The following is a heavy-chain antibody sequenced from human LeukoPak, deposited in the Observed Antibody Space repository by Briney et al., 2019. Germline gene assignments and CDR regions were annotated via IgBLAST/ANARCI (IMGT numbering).Heavy chain of an antibody. V-gene: IGHV3-7*03. D-gene: IGHD5-24*01. CDR3: AKEGRSLQTY. J-gene: IGHJ4*02. Sequence: GGSLRLSCAASGFLFSSNWMSWVRLAPGKGLEWVADIKEDGTETYYVDSVKGRFTISRDNAKNSLYLQMNSLRVEDTAVYYCAKEGRSLQTYWGQGTLVTVSS. CDR1: GFLFSSNW. CDR2: IKEDGTET.